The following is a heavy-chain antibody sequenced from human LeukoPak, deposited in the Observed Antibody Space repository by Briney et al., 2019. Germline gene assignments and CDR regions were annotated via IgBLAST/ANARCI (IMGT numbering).Heavy chain of an antibody. CDR2: FDPEDGET. Sequence: ASVKASCKVSGYTLTELSMHWVRQAPGKGLEWMGGFDPEDGETIYAQKFQGRVTMTEDTSTDTAYMELSSLRSEDTAVYYCATVPIIVGATILDYWGQGTLVTVSS. D-gene: IGHD1-26*01. CDR1: GYTLTELS. CDR3: ATVPIIVGATILDY. J-gene: IGHJ4*02. V-gene: IGHV1-24*01.